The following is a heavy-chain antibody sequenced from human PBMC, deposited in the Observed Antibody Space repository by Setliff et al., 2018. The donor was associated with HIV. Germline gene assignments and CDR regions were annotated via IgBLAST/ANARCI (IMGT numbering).Heavy chain of an antibody. CDR2: ISSYTGKT. Sequence: ASVKVSCKTSGYSFSSHGVSWVRQAPGQGLEWVGWISSYTGKTKYAQNVQGRVTLTTDTSTSTAYMELRSLRPGDTAVYYCAKDISASALYYYGMDAWGQGTTVTVSS. D-gene: IGHD6-13*01. J-gene: IGHJ6*02. V-gene: IGHV1-18*01. CDR3: AKDISASALYYYGMDA. CDR1: GYSFSSHG.